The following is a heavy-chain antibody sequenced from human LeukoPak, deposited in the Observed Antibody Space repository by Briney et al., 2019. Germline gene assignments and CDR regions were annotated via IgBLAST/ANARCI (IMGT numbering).Heavy chain of an antibody. CDR3: ARDSIPANCGGDCYSVGDWYFDP. V-gene: IGHV3-21*01. CDR1: GFTFRSYS. J-gene: IGHJ2*01. D-gene: IGHD2-21*02. CDR2: ISISSSYI. Sequence: PSGSLRLSCAAPGFTFRSYSMNWVRQAPGQGLEGVSSISISSSYIYSADSVKGRFHITTNNAKNSPYLKMNSLRAEDTAVHYCARDSIPANCGGDCYSVGDWYFDPWGRGTLVTVTS.